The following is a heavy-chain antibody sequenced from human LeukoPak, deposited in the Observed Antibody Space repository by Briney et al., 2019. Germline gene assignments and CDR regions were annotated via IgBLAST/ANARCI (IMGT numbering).Heavy chain of an antibody. CDR2: IKEDGSEK. CDR1: GFTFSSYG. V-gene: IGHV3-7*01. J-gene: IGHJ4*02. D-gene: IGHD3-16*02. CDR3: ASFREYYDYIWGSYRSTGGYYFDY. Sequence: GGSLRLSRAASGFTFSSYGMSWVRQAPGKGREWVANIKEDGSEKFYVDAVEGRFTMSRDNAKNTLYLQMNSLRAEDTAVYYCASFREYYDYIWGSYRSTGGYYFDYWGQGTLVTVSS.